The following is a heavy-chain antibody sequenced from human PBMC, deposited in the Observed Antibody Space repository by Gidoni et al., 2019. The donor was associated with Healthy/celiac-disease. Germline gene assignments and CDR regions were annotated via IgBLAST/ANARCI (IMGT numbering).Heavy chain of an antibody. V-gene: IGHV3-49*04. D-gene: IGHD6-19*01. CDR1: GFTFGDYA. CDR3: TRDLALGSGWFPYFDY. CDR2: IRSKAYGGTT. J-gene: IGHJ4*02. Sequence: EVQLVESGGGLVQPGRSLRLSCTASGFTFGDYAMSWVRQAPGKGLEWVGFIRSKAYGGTTEYAASVKGRFTISRDDSKSIAYLQMNSLKTEDTAVYYCTRDLALGSGWFPYFDYWGQGTLVTVSS.